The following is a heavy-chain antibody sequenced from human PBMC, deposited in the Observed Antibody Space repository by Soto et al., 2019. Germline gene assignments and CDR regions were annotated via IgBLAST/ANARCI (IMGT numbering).Heavy chain of an antibody. V-gene: IGHV3-23*01. D-gene: IGHD3-9*01. Sequence: GGSLRLSCAASGFIFHDYAMSWVRQAPGKGLDWVALITSTGDRIYYVDFVKGRFTLSRDNSNKTMYLQISSLGAGHSATYYCDKVTGHYPWGFDFWGRGTMVTVSS. CDR2: ITSTGDRI. CDR1: GFIFHDYA. CDR3: DKVTGHYPWGFDF. J-gene: IGHJ4*02.